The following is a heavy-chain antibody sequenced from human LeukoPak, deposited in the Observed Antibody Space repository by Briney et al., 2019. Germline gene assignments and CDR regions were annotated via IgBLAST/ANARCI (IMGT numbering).Heavy chain of an antibody. D-gene: IGHD1-26*01. CDR3: ARSGSYYYFYY. V-gene: IGHV3-23*01. CDR2: ISTNGGST. CDR1: GLRFSNTA. Sequence: GGSLRLSCAASGLRFSNTAMNWVRQAPGKGLEWVSSISTNGGSTYYADSVRGRFTVSRDNSKNTLFLQMNSLGAEDTAVYYCARSGSYYYFYYWGQGTLVTVSS. J-gene: IGHJ4*02.